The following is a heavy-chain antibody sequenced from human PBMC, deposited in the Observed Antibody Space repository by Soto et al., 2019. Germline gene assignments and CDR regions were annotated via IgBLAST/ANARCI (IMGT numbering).Heavy chain of an antibody. D-gene: IGHD1-26*01. Sequence: EVRLVESGGGSVRPGGSLKLSCAASGFDFSGSAMYWVRQASGKGLEWVGRIRSSSDSYARSYAESLSGRLTISRDEPRNLVFLEMNGLETDDPAVYSWASMIVGSTRRHRDYDYWSQGTLVTVSS. CDR1: GFDFSGSA. CDR2: IRSSSDSYAR. CDR3: ASMIVGSTRRHRDYDY. V-gene: IGHV3-73*02. J-gene: IGHJ4*02.